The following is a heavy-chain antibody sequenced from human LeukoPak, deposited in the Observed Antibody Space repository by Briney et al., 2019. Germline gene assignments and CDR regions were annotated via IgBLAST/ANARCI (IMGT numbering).Heavy chain of an antibody. CDR1: GFTFSRNW. J-gene: IGHJ4*02. CDR2: INSDGSIT. V-gene: IGHV3-74*01. Sequence: GGSLRLSCAASGFTFSRNWMHWVRQAPGKGLVWVSRINSDGSITNYADSVKGRFTISRDNAKNTLYLQMSSLRAEDTAVYYCARDRTQSMYYDFWSGYSDYWGQGTLVTVSS. D-gene: IGHD3-3*01. CDR3: ARDRTQSMYYDFWSGYSDY.